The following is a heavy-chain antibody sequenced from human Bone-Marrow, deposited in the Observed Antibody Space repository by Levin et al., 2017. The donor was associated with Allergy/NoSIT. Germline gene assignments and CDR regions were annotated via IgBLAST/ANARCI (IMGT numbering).Heavy chain of an antibody. J-gene: IGHJ6*02. Sequence: ESLKISCTVSGGSVSSGSYYWSWIRQPPGKGLEWIGYIYYSGSTNYNPSLKSRVTISVDTSKNQFSLKLSSVTAADTAVYYCARERYGTPGPTRYNGGMDVWGQGTTVTVSS. CDR2: IYYSGST. CDR1: GGSVSSGSYY. V-gene: IGHV4-61*01. D-gene: IGHD5-24*01. CDR3: ARERYGTPGPTRYNGGMDV.